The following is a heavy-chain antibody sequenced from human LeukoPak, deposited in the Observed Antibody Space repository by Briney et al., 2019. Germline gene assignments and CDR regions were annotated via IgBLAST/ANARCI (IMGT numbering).Heavy chain of an antibody. CDR2: INPNSGGT. CDR3: ARAAGYDYGFRCDY. Sequence: ASLKVSSKASGYTFTGYYMQSVRHAPGQRLEWIGGINPNSGGTNYAQKYQGRVTMNRDTSISTAYMELSRPRSDDPSVYCCARAAGYDYGFRCDYWGQGTLVTVSS. J-gene: IGHJ4*02. D-gene: IGHD3-16*01. V-gene: IGHV1-2*02. CDR1: GYTFTGYY.